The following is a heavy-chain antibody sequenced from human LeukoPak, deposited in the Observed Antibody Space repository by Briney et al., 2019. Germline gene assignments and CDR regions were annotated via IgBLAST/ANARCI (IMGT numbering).Heavy chain of an antibody. Sequence: GGSLRLSCAASGFTFSSYGMHWVRQAPGKGLEWVANIKQDGSEKYYVDSVKGRFTISRDNAKNSLYPQMNSLRAEDTAVYYCARDPTVFGSDYWGQGTLVTVSS. CDR3: ARDPTVFGSDY. CDR2: IKQDGSEK. CDR1: GFTFSSYG. D-gene: IGHD3-3*01. V-gene: IGHV3-7*01. J-gene: IGHJ4*02.